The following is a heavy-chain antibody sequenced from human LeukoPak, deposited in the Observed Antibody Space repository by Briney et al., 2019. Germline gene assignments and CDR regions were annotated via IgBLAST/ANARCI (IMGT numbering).Heavy chain of an antibody. CDR3: ARSRSGYSYDHAAFDI. J-gene: IGHJ3*02. Sequence: GASVKVSCKASGGTFSSYAISWVRQAPGQGLEWMGGIIPIFGTANYAQKFQCRVTITADECTSTAYMELSSVTAADTAVYYCARSRSGYSYDHAAFDIWGQGTMVTVSS. CDR1: GGTFSSYA. V-gene: IGHV1-69*13. D-gene: IGHD5-18*01. CDR2: IIPIFGTA.